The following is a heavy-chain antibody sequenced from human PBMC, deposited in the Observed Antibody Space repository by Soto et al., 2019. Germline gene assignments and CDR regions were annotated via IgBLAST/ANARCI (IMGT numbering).Heavy chain of an antibody. V-gene: IGHV3-30-3*01. D-gene: IGHD6-6*01. J-gene: IGHJ6*02. CDR2: ISYDGSNK. CDR3: AREYSSSATHHKFYYYYYYGMDV. CDR1: GFTFSSYA. Sequence: QVQLVESGGGVVQPGRSLRLSCAASGFTFSSYAMHWVRQAPGKGLEWVAVISYDGSNKYYADSVKGRFTISRDNSKNTLYLQMNRLRAEDKAVYYCAREYSSSATHHKFYYYYYYGMDVWGQGTTVTVSS.